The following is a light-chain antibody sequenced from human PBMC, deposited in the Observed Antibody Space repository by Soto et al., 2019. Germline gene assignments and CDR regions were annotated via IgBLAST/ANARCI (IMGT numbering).Light chain of an antibody. CDR1: SGHSSYT. J-gene: IGLJ2*01. CDR3: QTWGAGIVV. Sequence: QSVLTQSPSASASLGASVKLTCTLSSGHSSYTIAWHQQQPEKGPRYLMKLNTDGSHSRGDGIPDRFSGSRSGAERYLTISNLQSEDDADYQCQTWGAGIVVFGGGTKLTVL. V-gene: IGLV4-69*01. CDR2: LNTDGSH.